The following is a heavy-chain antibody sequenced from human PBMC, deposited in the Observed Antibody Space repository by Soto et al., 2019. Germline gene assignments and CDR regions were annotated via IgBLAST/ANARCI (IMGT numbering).Heavy chain of an antibody. V-gene: IGHV4-31*03. CDR2: IYYSGST. D-gene: IGHD1-26*01. CDR3: AQGSGCYYCGMYV. J-gene: IGHJ6*02. CDR1: GGSISSGGYY. Sequence: SETLSLTCTVSGGSISSGGYYWSWIRQHPGKGLEWIGYIYYSGSTYYNPSLKSRVTISVDTSKNQFSLKLSSVTAADTAVYYSAQGSGCYYCGMYVWGQGTTVTVSS.